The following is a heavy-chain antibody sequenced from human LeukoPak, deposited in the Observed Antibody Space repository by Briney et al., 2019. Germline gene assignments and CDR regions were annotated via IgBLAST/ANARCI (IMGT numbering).Heavy chain of an antibody. V-gene: IGHV3-9*01. CDR1: GFTFDDYA. D-gene: IGHD1-14*01. CDR3: AKDIATGNRLYYFDY. Sequence: GWSLRLSCAASGFTFDDYAMHWVRQAPGKGLEWVSGISWNSGSIGYADSAKGRFTISRDNAKNSLYLQMNSLRAEDTALYYCAKDIATGNRLYYFDYWGQGTLVTVSS. J-gene: IGHJ4*02. CDR2: ISWNSGSI.